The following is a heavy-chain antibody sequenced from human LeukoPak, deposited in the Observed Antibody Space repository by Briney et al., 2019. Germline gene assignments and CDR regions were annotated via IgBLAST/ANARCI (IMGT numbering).Heavy chain of an antibody. Sequence: GESLQISCKGSGYSFTSYWIGWVRQLPGKGLEWMGIIYPGDSDTRYSPSFQGQVTISADKSISTAYLQWSSLKASDTAMYYCARREGSAILKGGLFDYWGQGTLVTVSS. CDR2: IYPGDSDT. J-gene: IGHJ4*02. CDR3: ARREGSAILKGGLFDY. V-gene: IGHV5-51*01. CDR1: GYSFTSYW. D-gene: IGHD3-16*01.